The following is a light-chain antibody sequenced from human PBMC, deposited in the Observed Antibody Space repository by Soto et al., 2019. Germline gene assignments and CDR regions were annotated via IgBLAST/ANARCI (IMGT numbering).Light chain of an antibody. CDR3: HQFATTRS. CDR1: QSLSSSF. Sequence: EIVLTQFPGTLSLSPGGRATLSCRASQSLSSSFLAWYQQKPGQAPRLIIYGASSRAAGIPDRFSGSGSGTDFTLTISSLEPEDFAVYYCHQFATTRSFGQGTKVDMK. J-gene: IGKJ1*01. CDR2: GAS. V-gene: IGKV3-20*01.